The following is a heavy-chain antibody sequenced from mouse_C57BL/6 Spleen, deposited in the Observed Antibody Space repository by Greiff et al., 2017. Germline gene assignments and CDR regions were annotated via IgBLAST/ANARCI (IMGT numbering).Heavy chain of an antibody. CDR3: VRDDGYQYFDY. Sequence: DVKLVESGGGLVQPKGSLKLSCAASGFTFNTYAMHWVRQAPGKGLEWVARIRSKSNNYATYYADSVKDRFTISRDDSQSMLYLQMNNLKTEDTAMYYCVRDDGYQYFDYWGQGTTLTVSS. V-gene: IGHV10-3*01. J-gene: IGHJ2*01. CDR2: IRSKSNNYAT. D-gene: IGHD2-3*01. CDR1: GFTFNTYA.